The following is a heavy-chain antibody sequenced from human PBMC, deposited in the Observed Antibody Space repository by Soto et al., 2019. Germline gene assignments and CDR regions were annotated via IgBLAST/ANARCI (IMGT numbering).Heavy chain of an antibody. Sequence: SETLSLTCTVSGVSISSYSYYWVWLPPPPGKSLQWIGSMYSSGTTYYNPSLKSRVTISVDTSKNQFSLKLSTVAAADMAIYYCARHLEIVGSDNWFDPWGQGTQVTVS. V-gene: IGHV4-39*01. D-gene: IGHD1-26*01. J-gene: IGHJ5*02. CDR2: MYSSGTT. CDR3: ARHLEIVGSDNWFDP. CDR1: GVSISSYSYY.